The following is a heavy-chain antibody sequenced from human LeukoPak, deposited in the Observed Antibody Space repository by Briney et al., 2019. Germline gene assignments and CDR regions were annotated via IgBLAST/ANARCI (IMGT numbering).Heavy chain of an antibody. Sequence: GGSLRLSCAASGFTFNSYGMHWVRQAPGKGLEWVAVISYDGRNKYHADSVKGRFTISRDNSKNTLYLQMNSLKTEDTALYYCAKDYVSGDGYWDFDYWGQGTLVTVSS. CDR2: ISYDGRNK. V-gene: IGHV3-30*18. CDR1: GFTFNSYG. D-gene: IGHD5-24*01. J-gene: IGHJ4*02. CDR3: AKDYVSGDGYWDFDY.